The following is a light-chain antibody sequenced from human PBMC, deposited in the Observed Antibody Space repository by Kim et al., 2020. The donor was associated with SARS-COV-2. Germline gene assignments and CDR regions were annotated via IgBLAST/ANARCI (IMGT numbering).Light chain of an antibody. Sequence: QSALAQPASVSGSPGQSVTISCTGASSLVGDYNYLSWYQQHPDKAPKLLIYDVTYRPSGVSTRFSGSRSGNTAFLTISGLQATDEADYYCSSYTSSSTLGVFGGGTKLTVL. V-gene: IGLV2-14*03. J-gene: IGLJ2*01. CDR1: SSLVGDYNY. CDR3: SSYTSSSTLGV. CDR2: DVT.